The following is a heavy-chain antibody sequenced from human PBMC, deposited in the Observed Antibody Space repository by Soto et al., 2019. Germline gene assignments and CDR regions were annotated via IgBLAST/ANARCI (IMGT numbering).Heavy chain of an antibody. D-gene: IGHD2-8*01. V-gene: IGHV1-58*01. CDR1: GFTFPSSA. J-gene: IGHJ4*02. CDR2: IAVGSGYT. CDR3: AADATAWQQMVPSDY. Sequence: SVKVSCKASGFTFPSSAFHWVRQARGQRLEWIGWIAVGSGYTNYAQRFQDRVTLTRDMSTATTYMELSRLTSEDMAIYYCAADATAWQQMVPSDYWGRGILVTVSS.